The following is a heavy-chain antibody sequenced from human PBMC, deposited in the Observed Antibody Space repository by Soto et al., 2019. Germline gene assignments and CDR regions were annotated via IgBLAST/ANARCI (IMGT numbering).Heavy chain of an antibody. Sequence: SETLSLTCAVSGYSISSGYYWGWIRQPPGRGLEWIGSIYHSGSTYYNPSLKSRVTISVDTSKNQFSLKLSSVTAADTAVYYCAREDYYDSSGYYPPFDYWGQGTLVT. CDR2: IYHSGST. V-gene: IGHV4-38-2*02. CDR3: AREDYYDSSGYYPPFDY. D-gene: IGHD3-22*01. CDR1: GYSISSGYY. J-gene: IGHJ4*02.